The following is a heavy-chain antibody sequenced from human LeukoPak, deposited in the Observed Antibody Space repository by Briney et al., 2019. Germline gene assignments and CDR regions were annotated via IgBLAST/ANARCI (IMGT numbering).Heavy chain of an antibody. CDR2: IIPIFGTA. CDR1: GGTFSSYA. V-gene: IGHV1-69*13. CDR3: ARWAPDTIFGVVPNYYYYMDV. J-gene: IGHJ6*03. Sequence: ASVKVSCKASGGTFSSYAISWVRQAPGQGLEWMGGIIPIFGTANYAQKFQGRVTITADESTSTAYMELSNLRSEDTAVYYCARWAPDTIFGVVPNYYYYMDVWGKGTTVTVSS. D-gene: IGHD3-3*01.